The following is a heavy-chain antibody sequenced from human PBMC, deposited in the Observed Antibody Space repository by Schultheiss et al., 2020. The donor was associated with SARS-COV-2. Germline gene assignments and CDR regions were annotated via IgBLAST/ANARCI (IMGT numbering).Heavy chain of an antibody. J-gene: IGHJ6*02. V-gene: IGHV4-59*01. D-gene: IGHD4-17*01. CDR3: ASSQDVHGDYVPMDV. CDR1: GGSISSYY. Sequence: SETLSLTCTVSGGSISSYYWSWIRQPPGKGLEWIGYIYYSGSTNYNLSLKSRVTIAVDTSKNQFSLKLSSVTAADTAVYYCASSQDVHGDYVPMDVWGQGTTVTVSS. CDR2: IYYSGST.